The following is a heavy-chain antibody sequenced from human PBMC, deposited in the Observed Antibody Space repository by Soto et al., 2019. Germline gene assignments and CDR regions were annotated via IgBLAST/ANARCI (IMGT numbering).Heavy chain of an antibody. D-gene: IGHD3-16*01. CDR3: ARDLGGPDY. CDR1: GVRQRPYC. Sequence: GGAVGVNGSASGVRQRPYCMHRVRQVPGRGLEWVARLSSDGFGAAYADSVKGRFFISRDIARNTLSLQMNSLRADDTAVYYCARDLGGPDYWGRGTSVTVSS. CDR2: LSSDGFGA. V-gene: IGHV3-74*03. J-gene: IGHJ4*02.